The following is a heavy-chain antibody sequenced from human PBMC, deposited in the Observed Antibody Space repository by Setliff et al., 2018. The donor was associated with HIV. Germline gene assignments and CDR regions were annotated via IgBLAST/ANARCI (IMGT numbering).Heavy chain of an antibody. CDR2: IYPGGARR. Sequence: ASVKVSCKASGYTFTNYYMHWVRQAPGQGLEWMGIIYPGGARRSYARKFQGRVTMAWDTSTSTVYMELSSLRSEDTAFYYCARSAHDSETGYWGQGMLVTVSS. CDR3: ARSAHDSETGY. J-gene: IGHJ4*02. CDR1: GYTFTNYY. D-gene: IGHD5-12*01. V-gene: IGHV1-46*01.